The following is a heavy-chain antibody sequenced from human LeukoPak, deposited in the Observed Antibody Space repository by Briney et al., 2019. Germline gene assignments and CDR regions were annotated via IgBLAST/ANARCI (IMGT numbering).Heavy chain of an antibody. D-gene: IGHD2-2*01. Sequence: SETLSLTCTVPGGSISSYYWSWIRQPPGKGLEWIGCIYYSTNYNPSLKSRVTISVDTSKNQFSLKLSSVTAADSAVYYCARATGYQLLNDYYYYMDVWGKGTTVTVSS. CDR1: GGSISSYY. CDR3: ARATGYQLLNDYYYYMDV. J-gene: IGHJ6*03. CDR2: IYYST. V-gene: IGHV4-59*01.